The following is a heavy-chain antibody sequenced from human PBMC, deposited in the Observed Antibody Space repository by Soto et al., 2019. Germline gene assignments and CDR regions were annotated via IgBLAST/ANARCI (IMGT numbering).Heavy chain of an antibody. V-gene: IGHV3-30*18. J-gene: IGHJ3*02. CDR1: GFTFTSYG. D-gene: IGHD5-18*01. CDR3: AKGYGGQRLTRGDAFDI. CDR2: ISFDGSNT. Sequence: QMQLVESGGGVVQPGGSLRLSCAASGFTFTSYGMHWVRQAPGKGLEWVTFISFDGSNTDYAESVKGRFTISRDNSKNTLYLQMNSLRAEDRAVYYCAKGYGGQRLTRGDAFDIWGQGTMVTVSS.